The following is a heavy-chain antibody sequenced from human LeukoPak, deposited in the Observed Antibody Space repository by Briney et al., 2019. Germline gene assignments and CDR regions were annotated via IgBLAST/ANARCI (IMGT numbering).Heavy chain of an antibody. CDR2: IYYSGST. J-gene: IGHJ5*02. V-gene: IGHV4-59*08. D-gene: IGHD1-1*01. CDR3: ARHYKRNWFDP. CDR1: GGSVSSYY. Sequence: SETLSLTCTVSGGSVSSYYWSWIRQPPGKGLEWIGYIYYSGSTNYNPSLKSRVTISVDTSKNQFSLKLSSVTAADTAVYYCARHYKRNWFDPWGQGTLVTVSS.